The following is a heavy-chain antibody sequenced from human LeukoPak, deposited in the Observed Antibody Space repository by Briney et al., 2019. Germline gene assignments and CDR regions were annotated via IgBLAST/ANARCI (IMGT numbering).Heavy chain of an antibody. D-gene: IGHD1-26*01. J-gene: IGHJ6*03. V-gene: IGHV3-7*01. CDR2: IKHDGSEK. CDR1: GFTLNNYW. Sequence: GGSLRLSCAASGFTLNNYWMNWVRQAPGKGLEWVANIKHDGSEKYYVDSVKGRFTISRDNANNSLYLQMNSLRAEDTAVYYCARDRALGTYSHYYYYMDVWGKGTAVTISS. CDR3: ARDRALGTYSHYYYYMDV.